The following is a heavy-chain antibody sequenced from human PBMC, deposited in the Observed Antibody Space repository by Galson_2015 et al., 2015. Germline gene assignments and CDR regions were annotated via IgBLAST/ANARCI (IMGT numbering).Heavy chain of an antibody. CDR1: GFTFSTFA. Sequence: SLRLSCAASGFTFSTFAMTWVRHAPGKGLEWVSIIGGGSDTYYADSVKGRFTISRDNSKNTLYLQMSSLRAEDTGRYYCAKGMSGSYPGSRTFEIWGQGTMVTVSS. J-gene: IGHJ3*02. CDR3: AKGMSGSYPGSRTFEI. D-gene: IGHD3-10*01. V-gene: IGHV3-23*01. CDR2: IIGGGSDT.